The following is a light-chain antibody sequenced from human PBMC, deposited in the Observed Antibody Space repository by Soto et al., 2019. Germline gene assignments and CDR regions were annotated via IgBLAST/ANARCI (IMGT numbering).Light chain of an antibody. J-gene: IGKJ1*01. CDR2: AAS. CDR3: QKYNSAPWT. CDR1: QGISNY. Sequence: DIQMTQSPASLSSSVGDIVTISCRASQGISNYLAWFQQKPGKVPKLLIYAASTLQSGVPSRFSGSGSGTDFALTISSLQPADVATYYCQKYNSAPWTFGQGTKVDIK. V-gene: IGKV1-27*01.